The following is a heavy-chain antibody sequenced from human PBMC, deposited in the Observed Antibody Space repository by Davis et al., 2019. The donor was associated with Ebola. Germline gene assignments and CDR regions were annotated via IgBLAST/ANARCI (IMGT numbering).Heavy chain of an antibody. D-gene: IGHD1-26*01. CDR3: ARDLFSAIVGATTIDY. CDR2: IIPIFGTA. CDR1: GGTFSSYA. Sequence: SVKVSCKASGGTFSSYAISWVRQAPGQGLEWMGGIIPIFGTANYAQKFQDRVTMTRDTSTSTVYMELSSLRSEDTAVYYCARDLFSAIVGATTIDYWGQGTLVTVSS. J-gene: IGHJ4*02. V-gene: IGHV1-69*05.